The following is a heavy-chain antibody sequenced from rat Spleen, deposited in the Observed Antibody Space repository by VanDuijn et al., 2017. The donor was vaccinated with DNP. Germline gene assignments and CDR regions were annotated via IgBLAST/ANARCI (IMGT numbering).Heavy chain of an antibody. J-gene: IGHJ1*01. CDR2: ITNTGDST. V-gene: IGHV5-25*01. CDR1: GFTFSNYY. Sequence: EVQLVESGGGLVQPGRSLKLSCAASGFTFSNYYMAWVRRTPTKGLEWVASITNTGDSTYYSDSVKGRFTISRDNAKSTLYLQMNSLRSEDTATYYCARSNTYYDGTYYYWYFDFWGPGTMVTVSS. D-gene: IGHD1-12*02. CDR3: ARSNTYYDGTYYYWYFDF.